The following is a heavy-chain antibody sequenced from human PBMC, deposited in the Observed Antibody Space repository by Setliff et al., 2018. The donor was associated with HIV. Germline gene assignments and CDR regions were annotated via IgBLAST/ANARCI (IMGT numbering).Heavy chain of an antibody. V-gene: IGHV4-39*01. CDR1: GGSISTSSYY. J-gene: IGHJ4*02. CDR2: IYESGST. D-gene: IGHD3-22*01. Sequence: PSETLSLTCTVSGGSISTSSYYWGWIRQPPGKGLEWIGSIYESGSTYYNPSLKSRVSISVDTSKNQFSLKLSSVTAADTAVYYCARQHSESRDFDYWGQGTLVTGSS. CDR3: ARQHSESRDFDY.